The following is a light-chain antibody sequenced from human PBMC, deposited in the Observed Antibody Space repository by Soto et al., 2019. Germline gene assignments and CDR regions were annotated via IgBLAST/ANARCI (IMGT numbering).Light chain of an antibody. Sequence: EIVLTQSPGTLSLSPGERTTLSCRAGQSVSSSYLAWYQQKPGQAPRLLIYGASSRATGIPDRFSGSGSGTDFTLTISRLEPEAFAVYYCQQYGSSPITFSQGTRLEIK. CDR1: QSVSSSY. CDR3: QQYGSSPIT. CDR2: GAS. J-gene: IGKJ5*01. V-gene: IGKV3-20*01.